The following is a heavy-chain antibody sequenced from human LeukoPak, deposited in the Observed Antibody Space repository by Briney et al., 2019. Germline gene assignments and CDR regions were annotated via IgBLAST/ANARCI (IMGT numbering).Heavy chain of an antibody. CDR1: GGSISSYY. J-gene: IGHJ4*02. Sequence: PSETLSLTCTVSGGSISSYYWSWIRQPPGKGLEWVSAISGSGGSTYYADSVKGRFTISRDNSKNTLYLQMNSLRAEDTAVYYCAKGIQLWLPYYFDYWGQGTLVTVSS. CDR3: AKGIQLWLPYYFDY. CDR2: ISGSGGST. V-gene: IGHV3-23*01. D-gene: IGHD5-18*01.